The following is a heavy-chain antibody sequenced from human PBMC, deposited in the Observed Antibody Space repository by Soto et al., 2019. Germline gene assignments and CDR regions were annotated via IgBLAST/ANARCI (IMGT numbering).Heavy chain of an antibody. D-gene: IGHD4-17*01. V-gene: IGHV3-33*01. J-gene: IGHJ4*02. CDR1: GFTFSRFG. Sequence: QVQLVESGGGVVQPGTSLRLSCAASGFTFSRFGMHWVRQAPGKGLEWVGVILNDGSNEKYADSVKGRFIISRDNSKNTLYLQMNSLRAEDTAVYYCARDDDFDDNGLDYWGQGTLVTVSS. CDR3: ARDDDFDDNGLDY. CDR2: ILNDGSNE.